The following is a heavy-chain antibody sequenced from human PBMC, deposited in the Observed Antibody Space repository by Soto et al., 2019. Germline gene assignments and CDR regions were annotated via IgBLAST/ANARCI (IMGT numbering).Heavy chain of an antibody. CDR1: GGSGARKTAA. J-gene: IGHJ5*02. V-gene: IGHV6-1*01. Sequence: PSQTLTLTCAISGGSGARKTAAWNWIRQSPSRGLEWLGRTYFRSRWYNDYAISVKSRITINPDTSKNQFSLLLNSVTPEDTAVYYCARVSFDHFVHWFDPWGQGTLVTVSS. CDR3: ARVSFDHFVHWFDP. D-gene: IGHD3-9*01. CDR2: TYFRSRWYN.